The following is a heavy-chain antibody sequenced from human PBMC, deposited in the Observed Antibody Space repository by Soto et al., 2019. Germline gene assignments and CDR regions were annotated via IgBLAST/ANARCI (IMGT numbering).Heavy chain of an antibody. CDR2: IWYDGSNK. CDR3: AMDHYGSGSYFDY. CDR1: GFTFSSYG. J-gene: IGHJ4*02. D-gene: IGHD3-10*01. Sequence: GGSLRLSCAASGFTFSSYGMHWVRQAPGKGLEWVAVIWYDGSNKYYADSVKGQFTISRDNSKNTLYLQINSLRAEDTAVYYCAMDHYGSGSYFDYWGQGT. V-gene: IGHV3-33*01.